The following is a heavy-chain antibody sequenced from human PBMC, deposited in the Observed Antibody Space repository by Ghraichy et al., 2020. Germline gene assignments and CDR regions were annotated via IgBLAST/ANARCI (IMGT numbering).Heavy chain of an antibody. Sequence: SVKVSCKASGGTFSSYAISWVRQAPGQGLEWMGGIIPIFGTANYAQKFQGRVTITADESTSTAYMELSSLRSEDTAVYYCARDGVIAYDSSGYSWYFDLWGRGTLVTVSS. V-gene: IGHV1-69*13. CDR1: GGTFSSYA. CDR3: ARDGVIAYDSSGYSWYFDL. CDR2: IIPIFGTA. J-gene: IGHJ2*01. D-gene: IGHD3-22*01.